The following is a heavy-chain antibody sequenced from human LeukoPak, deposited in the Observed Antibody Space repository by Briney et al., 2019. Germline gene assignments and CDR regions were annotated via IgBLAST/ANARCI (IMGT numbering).Heavy chain of an antibody. Sequence: SETLSLTCAVSGGSISSSTWWSWVRQPPGKGLEWIGEIYHSGATNYNPSLKSRVTISVDKSKNQFSLKLNSVTAADTAVYYCVTYYFDSSGPKKNYWGQGTLVTVSS. CDR2: IYHSGAT. V-gene: IGHV4-4*02. CDR3: VTYYFDSSGPKKNY. D-gene: IGHD3-22*01. CDR1: GGSISSSTW. J-gene: IGHJ4*02.